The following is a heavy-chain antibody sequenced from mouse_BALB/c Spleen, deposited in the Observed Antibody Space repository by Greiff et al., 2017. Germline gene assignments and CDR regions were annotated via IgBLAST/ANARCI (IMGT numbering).Heavy chain of an antibody. CDR3: AREDYFDYGSSLDY. Sequence: DVKLVESGGGLVKPGGSLKLSCAASGFTFSSYAMSWVRQTPEKRLEWVASISSGGSTYYPDSVKGRFTISRDNARNILYLQMSSLRSEDTAMYYCAREDYFDYGSSLDYWGQGTTLTVSS. CDR2: ISSGGST. D-gene: IGHD1-1*01. J-gene: IGHJ2*01. V-gene: IGHV5-6-5*01. CDR1: GFTFSSYA.